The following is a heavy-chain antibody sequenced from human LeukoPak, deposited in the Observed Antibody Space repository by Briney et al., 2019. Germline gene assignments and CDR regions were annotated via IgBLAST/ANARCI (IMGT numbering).Heavy chain of an antibody. CDR1: GFTFSSYG. J-gene: IGHJ4*02. CDR3: ARVFPDYDSSGYYSLYFDY. V-gene: IGHV3-33*05. Sequence: GGSLRLSCAASGFTFSSYGMHWVRQAPGKGLEWVAVISYDGSNKYYADSVKGRFTISRDNSKNTLYLQMNSLRAEDTAVYYCARVFPDYDSSGYYSLYFDYWGQGTLVTVSS. D-gene: IGHD3-22*01. CDR2: ISYDGSNK.